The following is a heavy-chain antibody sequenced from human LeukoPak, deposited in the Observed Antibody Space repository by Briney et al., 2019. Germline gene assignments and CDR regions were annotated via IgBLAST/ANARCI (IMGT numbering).Heavy chain of an antibody. D-gene: IGHD3-22*01. CDR3: ARSGPYYYDSSGYWY. Sequence: SETLSLTCTVSGGSISSSSYYWGWIRQPPGKELQWIASVYYSGRTDYSPSLKSRVTISVDTSEKQFSLQLNSVTAADTAVYYCARSGPYYYDSSGYWYWGQGTLVTVSS. V-gene: IGHV4-39*01. CDR2: VYYSGRT. J-gene: IGHJ4*02. CDR1: GGSISSSSYY.